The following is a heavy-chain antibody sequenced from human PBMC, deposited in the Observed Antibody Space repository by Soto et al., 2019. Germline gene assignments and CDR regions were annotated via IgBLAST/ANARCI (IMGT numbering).Heavy chain of an antibody. V-gene: IGHV1-46*01. J-gene: IGHJ6*02. Sequence: ASVKVSCKASGYTFTSYYMNWVRQAPGQGLEWLGRINPSEGNTTYAQRFLGRVTMTTDTSTSTAHMELRSLRSDDTAVYYCAREGQAPYYYYGMDVWGQGTAVTVSS. CDR1: GYTFTSYY. CDR3: AREGQAPYYYYGMDV. CDR2: INPSEGNT.